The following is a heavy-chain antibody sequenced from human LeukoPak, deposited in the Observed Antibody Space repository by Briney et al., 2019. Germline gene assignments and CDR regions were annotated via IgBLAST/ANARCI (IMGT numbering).Heavy chain of an antibody. CDR3: ARDQAHCSSTSCLDYYMDV. CDR2: IYHSGST. D-gene: IGHD2-2*01. Sequence: SETLSLTCTVSGYSISSGYYWGWLRQPPGRGLEWIGTIYHSGSTYYNPSLKSRVTISVDTSKNQFSLKLSSVTAADTAVYYCARDQAHCSSTSCLDYYMDVWGKGTTVTVSS. J-gene: IGHJ6*03. V-gene: IGHV4-38-2*02. CDR1: GYSISSGYY.